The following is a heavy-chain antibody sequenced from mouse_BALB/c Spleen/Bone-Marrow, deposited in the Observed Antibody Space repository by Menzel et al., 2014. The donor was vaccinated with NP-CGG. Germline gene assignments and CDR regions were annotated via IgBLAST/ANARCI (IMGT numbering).Heavy chain of an antibody. V-gene: IGHV14-3*02. CDR1: GFNIKDTY. CDR3: ASYYYGSSLFAY. J-gene: IGHJ3*01. CDR2: IDPANGNT. Sequence: EVQLQQSGAELVKPGASVKLSCTASGFNIKDTYMHWVKQRPEQGLEWVGRIDPANGNTKYDPKFQGKATITADTSSSTAYLQLSSLTSEDTAVYYCASYYYGSSLFAYWGQGTLVTGSA. D-gene: IGHD1-1*01.